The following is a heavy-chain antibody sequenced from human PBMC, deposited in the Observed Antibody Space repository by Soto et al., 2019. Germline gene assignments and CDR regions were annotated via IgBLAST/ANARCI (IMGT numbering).Heavy chain of an antibody. Sequence: SETLSLTCTVSGGSISSYYWSWIRQPPGKGLEWIGYIYYSGSTNYNPSLKSRVTISVDTSKNQFSLKLSSLTVADTAVYYCARHGAQRLKRIFGVVTPSPYYWFDPWGQGTLVTVSS. J-gene: IGHJ5*02. CDR1: GGSISSYY. CDR3: ARHGAQRLKRIFGVVTPSPYYWFDP. V-gene: IGHV4-59*08. CDR2: IYYSGST. D-gene: IGHD3-3*01.